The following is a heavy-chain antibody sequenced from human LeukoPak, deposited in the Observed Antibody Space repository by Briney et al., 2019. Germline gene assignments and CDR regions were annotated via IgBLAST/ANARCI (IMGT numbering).Heavy chain of an antibody. Sequence: GESLKISCKGFGYSFTTYWIGWVRQMPGKGLEWMGIIYPADSDTRYSPSFQGQVTISADKSISTAYLQWSSLKASDIAMYYCARPRDSSGYYAYWGQGTLVTVSS. J-gene: IGHJ4*02. V-gene: IGHV5-51*01. CDR2: IYPADSDT. CDR3: ARPRDSSGYYAY. CDR1: GYSFTTYW. D-gene: IGHD3-22*01.